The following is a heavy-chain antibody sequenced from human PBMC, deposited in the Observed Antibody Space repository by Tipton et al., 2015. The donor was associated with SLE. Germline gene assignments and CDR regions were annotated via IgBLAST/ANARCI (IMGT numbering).Heavy chain of an antibody. V-gene: IGHV3-30*02. D-gene: IGHD6-25*01. J-gene: IGHJ4*02. CDR1: GFTFSSYG. Sequence: QLVQSGGGVVQPGGSLRLSCAASGFTFSSYGMHWVRQAPGKGLEWVAFIRYDGSNKYYADSVKGRFTISRDNSKNTLYLQMNSLRAEDTAVYYCAKVAFTGYSSGHFDYWGQGTLVTVSS. CDR2: IRYDGSNK. CDR3: AKVAFTGYSSGHFDY.